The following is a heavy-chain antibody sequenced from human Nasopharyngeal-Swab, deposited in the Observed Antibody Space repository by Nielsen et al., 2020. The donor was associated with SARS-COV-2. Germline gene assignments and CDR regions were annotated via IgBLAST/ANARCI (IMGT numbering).Heavy chain of an antibody. CDR2: IWYDGSNK. D-gene: IGHD4-11*01. J-gene: IGHJ4*02. V-gene: IGHV3-33*01. CDR3: ARDRDDYSNSYYFDY. Sequence: WIRQPPGKGLEWVAVIWYDGSNKYYADSVKGRFTISRDNSKNTLYLQMNSLRAEDTAAYYCARDRDDYSNSYYFDYWGQGTLVTVSS.